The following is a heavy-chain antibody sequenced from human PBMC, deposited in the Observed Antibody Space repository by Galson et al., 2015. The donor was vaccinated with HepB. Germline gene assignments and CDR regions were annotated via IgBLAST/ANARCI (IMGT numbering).Heavy chain of an antibody. V-gene: IGHV3-48*04. Sequence: SLRLSCAASGFTFSSYSMNWVRQAPGKGLEWVSYISSSISTIYYADSVNGRFTISRDNAKNSLYLQMNSLRAEDTAVYYCARDRRADYWGQGTLVTVSS. D-gene: IGHD6-6*01. CDR2: ISSSISTI. CDR3: ARDRRADY. CDR1: GFTFSSYS. J-gene: IGHJ4*02.